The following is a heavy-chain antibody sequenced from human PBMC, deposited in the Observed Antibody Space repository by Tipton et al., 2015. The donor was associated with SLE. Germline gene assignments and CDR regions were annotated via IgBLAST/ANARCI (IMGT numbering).Heavy chain of an antibody. V-gene: IGHV4-59*08. CDR3: ARGLVTWRGAIVGVDV. CDR1: GGSISSHY. D-gene: IGHD2-21*02. J-gene: IGHJ6*02. Sequence: TLSLTCSVSGGSISSHYWIWIRQPPGKGLEWIGYISHGGGSNYNPSLKSRVTISIDTAKNQFSLKLTSVTAADTAVYYCARGLVTWRGAIVGVDVWGQGTTVNVSS. CDR2: ISHGGGS.